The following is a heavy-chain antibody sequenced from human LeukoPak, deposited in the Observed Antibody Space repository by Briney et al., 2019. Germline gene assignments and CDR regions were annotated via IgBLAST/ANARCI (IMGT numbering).Heavy chain of an antibody. CDR3: AREHQYYFDS. CDR2: IYRGGST. V-gene: IGHV3-66*01. Sequence: PGGSLRLSCVASGFTVSSNYMSWVRQAPGKGLEWVSVIYRGGSTYYADSVKGRFTISRDNSKNTLYLQMNSLRAEDTAVYYCAREHQYYFDSWGQGTLVTVSS. D-gene: IGHD2-2*01. J-gene: IGHJ4*02. CDR1: GFTVSSNY.